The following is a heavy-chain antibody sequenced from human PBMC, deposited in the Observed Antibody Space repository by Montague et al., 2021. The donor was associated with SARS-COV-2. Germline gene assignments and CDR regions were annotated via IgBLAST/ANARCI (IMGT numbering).Heavy chain of an antibody. CDR2: ISVGSETI. J-gene: IGHJ4*02. V-gene: IGHV3-23*01. CDR3: AKHLVPWYYFDY. CDR1: VFFFNSYF. Sequence: SLILSCAASVFFFNSYFMSWIRQAPSKGLEWVSSISVGSETINYSDSVKGRFTISRDRSKNTLYLQLNNLRADDAAVYYCAKHLVPWYYFDYWGQGTLVTVSS. D-gene: IGHD3-16*01.